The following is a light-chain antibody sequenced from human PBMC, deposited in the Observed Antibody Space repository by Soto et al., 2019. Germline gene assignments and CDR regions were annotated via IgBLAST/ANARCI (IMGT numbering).Light chain of an antibody. CDR2: WAS. CDR3: QQYHSTRLT. V-gene: IGKV4-1*01. J-gene: IGKJ4*01. CDR1: QSVLYTPNAKNY. Sequence: DIVMTQSPEYLAGSLGERATINCKSSQSVLYTPNAKNYLAWYQQKPGQPPRLLIYWASYREPGVPDRFSGSRSGTDFTLTISSLQAEDVEVYYCQQYHSTRLTFGGGTKVDIK.